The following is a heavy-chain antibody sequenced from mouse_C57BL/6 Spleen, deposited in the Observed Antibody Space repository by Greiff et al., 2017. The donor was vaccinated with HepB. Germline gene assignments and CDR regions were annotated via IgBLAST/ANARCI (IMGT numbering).Heavy chain of an antibody. V-gene: IGHV3-6*01. D-gene: IGHD4-1*01. J-gene: IGHJ2*01. CDR1: GYSITSGYY. Sequence: EVKLMESGPGLVKPSQSLSLTCSVSGYSITSGYYWNWIRQFPGNKLEWMGYISYDGSNNYNPSLKNRISITRDTSKNQFFLKLNSVTTEDTATYYCAREGKLGHYFDYWGQGTTLTVSS. CDR3: AREGKLGHYFDY. CDR2: ISYDGSN.